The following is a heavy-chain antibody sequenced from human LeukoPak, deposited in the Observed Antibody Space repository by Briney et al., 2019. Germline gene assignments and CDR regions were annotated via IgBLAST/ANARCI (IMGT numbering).Heavy chain of an antibody. CDR2: ISSNGGST. D-gene: IGHD2-21*02. V-gene: IGHV3-64D*06. CDR3: VKRPYCGGDCYYFDY. CDR1: RFTFSNYA. J-gene: IGHJ4*02. Sequence: SGGSLRLSCSASRFTFSNYAMHWVRQAPGKGLEYVSAISSNGGSTYYADSVKGRFTISRDNSKNTLYLQMSSLRAEDTAVYYCVKRPYCGGDCYYFDYWGQGTLVTVSS.